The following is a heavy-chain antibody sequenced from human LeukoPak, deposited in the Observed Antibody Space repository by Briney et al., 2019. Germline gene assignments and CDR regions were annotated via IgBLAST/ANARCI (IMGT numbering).Heavy chain of an antibody. CDR1: GFPYRNYS. CDR2: ISASGRTT. J-gene: IGHJ4*02. V-gene: IGHV3-23*01. CDR3: AKDDAGFGEDFDS. D-gene: IGHD3-10*01. Sequence: GGSLRLSCTTSGFPYRNYSMNWVRQAPGRGLQWVSAISASGRTTKYADPVKGRFTISRDNSRNTLYLHIDSLRPDDTALYFCAKDDAGFGEDFDSWGQGTLVIVSS.